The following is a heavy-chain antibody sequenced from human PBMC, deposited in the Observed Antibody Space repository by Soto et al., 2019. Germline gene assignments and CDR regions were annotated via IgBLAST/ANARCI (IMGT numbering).Heavy chain of an antibody. CDR2: IAHDGSEK. CDR3: ASEFNAHFDY. CDR1: GFSFSSYW. V-gene: IGHV3-7*01. J-gene: IGHJ4*02. Sequence: EVQLVESGGGLVQPGGSLRLSCAVSGFSFSSYWMSWVRQAQGRGLEWVATIAHDGSEKFYVDSVKGRFTISRDNTKNSLYLQMNSLRAEVTALYYCASEFNAHFDYWGQGTMVTVSS.